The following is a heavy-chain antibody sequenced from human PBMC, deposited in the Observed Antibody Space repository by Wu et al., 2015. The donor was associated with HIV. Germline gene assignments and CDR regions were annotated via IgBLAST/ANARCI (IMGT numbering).Heavy chain of an antibody. V-gene: IGHV1-2*02. CDR3: STFHEIQHY. Sequence: QVQLVQSGTEVKKPGASVKVSCKASGYNFAGYYIHWVRLVPGQGLQWMGWINTLTGVTSYQQNFQGRVTMTRDTSISTAYMELSGLRSGDTALFYXSTFHEIQHYWGPGTLVAVSS. J-gene: IGHJ4*02. CDR1: GYNFAGYY. CDR2: INTLTGVT. D-gene: IGHD3-3*02.